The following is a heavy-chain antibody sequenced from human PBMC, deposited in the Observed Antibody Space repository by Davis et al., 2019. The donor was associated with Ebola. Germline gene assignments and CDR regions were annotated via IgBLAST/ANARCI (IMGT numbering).Heavy chain of an antibody. CDR1: GGSISSYY. D-gene: IGHD3-10*01. J-gene: IGHJ5*02. V-gene: IGHV4-59*12. CDR2: IYYSEST. Sequence: SETLSLTCTVPGGSISSYYWSWIRQPPGKGLEWIGYIYYSESTNYNPSLKSRVTVSVDTSNNQFSLKLSSVTAADTAVYYCARTAKMFYYGSGSYINWFDPWGQGTLVTVSS. CDR3: ARTAKMFYYGSGSYINWFDP.